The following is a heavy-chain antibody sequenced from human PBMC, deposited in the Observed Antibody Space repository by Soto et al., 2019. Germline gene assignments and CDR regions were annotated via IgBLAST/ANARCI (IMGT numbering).Heavy chain of an antibody. CDR3: ARDGYCSGGSCLPHLLPGYFDY. D-gene: IGHD2-15*01. V-gene: IGHV1-69*13. Sequence: GASVKVSCKASGGTFSSYAISWVRQAPGQGLEWMGGIIPIFGTANYAQKFQGRVTITADESTSTAYMELSSLRSEDTAVYYCARDGYCSGGSCLPHLLPGYFDYWGQGTLVTVSS. J-gene: IGHJ4*02. CDR2: IIPIFGTA. CDR1: GGTFSSYA.